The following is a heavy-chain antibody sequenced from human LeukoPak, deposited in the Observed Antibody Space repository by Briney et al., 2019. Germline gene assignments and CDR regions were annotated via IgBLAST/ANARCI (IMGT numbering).Heavy chain of an antibody. CDR2: ISSSRSYI. CDR1: GFTFSSYN. J-gene: IGHJ4*02. D-gene: IGHD4-23*01. CDR3: ARDLDYGGNL. Sequence: GGSLRLSCAASGFTFSSYNMNWFRQAPGKGLEWVASISSSRSYIYYAGSVKGRFTISRDNAKSSTYLQMNSLRAEDTAVYYCARDLDYGGNLWGQGTLVTVSS. V-gene: IGHV3-21*01.